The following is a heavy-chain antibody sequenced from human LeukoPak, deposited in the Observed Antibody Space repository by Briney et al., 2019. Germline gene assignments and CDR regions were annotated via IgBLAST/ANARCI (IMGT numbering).Heavy chain of an antibody. CDR1: GFTFGDYA. D-gene: IGHD3-22*01. J-gene: IGHJ4*02. CDR3: TRDQGYYDSSGYYYHFDY. Sequence: GGSLRLSCTASGFTFGDYAMSWVRQAPGKGLEWVGFIRSKAYGGTTEYAASVKGRFTISREDSKSIAYLQMNSLKTEDTAVYYCTRDQGYYDSSGYYYHFDYWGQGTLVTVSS. CDR2: IRSKAYGGTT. V-gene: IGHV3-49*04.